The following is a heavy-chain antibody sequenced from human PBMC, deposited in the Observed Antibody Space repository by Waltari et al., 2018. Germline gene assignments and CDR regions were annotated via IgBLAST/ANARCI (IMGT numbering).Heavy chain of an antibody. CDR2: IYYSGST. D-gene: IGHD4-17*01. CDR1: GGSISSRSYY. V-gene: IGHV4-39*01. CDR3: ARQRGAYGDYLFDY. J-gene: IGHJ4*02. Sequence: QLQLQESGPGLVKPSETLSLTCTVSGGSISSRSYYWGWIRQPPGKGLEWIGSIYYSGSTYYNPSLKSRVTISVDTSKNQFSLKLSSVTAADTAVYYCARQRGAYGDYLFDYWGQGTLVTVSS.